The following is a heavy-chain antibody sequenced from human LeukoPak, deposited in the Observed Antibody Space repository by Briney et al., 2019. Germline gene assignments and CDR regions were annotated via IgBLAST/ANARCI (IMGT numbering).Heavy chain of an antibody. D-gene: IGHD3-10*01. Sequence: ASVKVSCKVSGYTLTELSMHWVRQAPGKGLEWMGGFDPEDGETIYAQKFQGRVTMTEDTSTDTAYMELSSLRSEDTAVYYCVTRFGEFYYYYYGMDVWGQGTTVTVSS. V-gene: IGHV1-24*01. CDR1: GYTLTELS. CDR3: VTRFGEFYYYYYGMDV. CDR2: FDPEDGET. J-gene: IGHJ6*01.